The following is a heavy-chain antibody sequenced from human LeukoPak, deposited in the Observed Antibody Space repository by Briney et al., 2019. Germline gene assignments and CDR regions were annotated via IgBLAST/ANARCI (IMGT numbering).Heavy chain of an antibody. Sequence: SETLSLTCTVSGGSISSGSYYWSWIRQPAGKGLEWIGRIYTSGSTNYNPSLKSRVTISVDTSKNQFSLKLSSVTAADTAVYYCARDSGPRGVFDPWGQGTLVTVSS. V-gene: IGHV4-61*02. CDR1: GGSISSGSYY. CDR3: ARDSGPRGVFDP. D-gene: IGHD3-10*01. J-gene: IGHJ5*02. CDR2: IYTSGST.